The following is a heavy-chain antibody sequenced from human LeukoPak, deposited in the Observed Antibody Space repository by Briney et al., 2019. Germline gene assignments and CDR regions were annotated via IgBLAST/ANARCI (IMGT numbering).Heavy chain of an antibody. CDR2: INPNSGGT. D-gene: IGHD2-2*01. CDR1: GYTFTGYY. J-gene: IGHJ5*02. Sequence: ASVKVSCKASGYTFTGYYMHWVRQAPGQGLEWMGWINPNSGGTNYAQKLLGRVTMTRDTSISTAYMELSRLRSDDTAVYYCARGDIVVVPAVNWFDPWGQGTLVTVSS. CDR3: ARGDIVVVPAVNWFDP. V-gene: IGHV1-2*02.